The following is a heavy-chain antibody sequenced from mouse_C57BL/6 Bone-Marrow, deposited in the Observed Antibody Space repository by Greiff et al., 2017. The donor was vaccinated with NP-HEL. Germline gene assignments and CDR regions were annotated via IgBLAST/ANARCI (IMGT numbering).Heavy chain of an antibody. D-gene: IGHD1-1*01. J-gene: IGHJ3*01. Sequence: QVQLQQPGAELVRPGASVKLSCKASGYAFTTYWINWVIQRPGQGLEWIGMIDPSDSETHYNQIFKDKATLTVDKSSSTAYMQLTSLTSEDSAVYVCARGGYGTSFAYWGQGTLVTVSA. CDR3: ARGGYGTSFAY. CDR1: GYAFTTYW. CDR2: IDPSDSET. V-gene: IGHV1-61*01.